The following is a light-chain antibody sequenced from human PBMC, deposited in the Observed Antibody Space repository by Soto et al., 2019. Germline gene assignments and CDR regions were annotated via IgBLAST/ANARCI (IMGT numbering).Light chain of an antibody. CDR1: QTISSW. J-gene: IGKJ1*01. CDR3: HHHNSYSEA. V-gene: IGKV1-5*03. CDR2: KAS. Sequence: DIQMTQSPSTLSGSVGDRVTITCRASQTISSWLAWYQQKPGKAPKLLIYKASTLKSGVPSRFSGSGSGTEFTLTSSSLQPDVFATYYCHHHNSYSEAFGQGTKVELK.